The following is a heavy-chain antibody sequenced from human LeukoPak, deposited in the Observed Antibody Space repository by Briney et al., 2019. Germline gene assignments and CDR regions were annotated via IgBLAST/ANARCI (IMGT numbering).Heavy chain of an antibody. CDR2: IYSDGSST. CDR3: VRVVMGRWFDA. J-gene: IGHJ5*02. V-gene: IGHV3-74*01. Sequence: GGSLRLSCTASGFAFSSYWMQWVRQATGKGLAGVSRIYSDGSSTAYADSVKGRFTISRDNAENTLYLQMNSLRAEDTAVYYCVRVVMGRWFDAWGQGTQVTVSS. D-gene: IGHD1-26*01. CDR1: GFAFSSYW.